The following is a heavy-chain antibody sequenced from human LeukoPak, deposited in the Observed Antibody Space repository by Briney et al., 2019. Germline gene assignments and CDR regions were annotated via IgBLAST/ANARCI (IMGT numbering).Heavy chain of an antibody. CDR2: ISYDGSNK. V-gene: IGHV3-30*03. D-gene: IGHD1-7*01. Sequence: GGSLRLSCAASGFTFSSYSMHWVRQAPGKGQEWVAVISYDGSNKYYADSVKGRFTISRDNSRSILYLQMNSLRPEDTAVYSCARSFFQWNYGSCLDSWGQGTLVTVSS. CDR3: ARSFFQWNYGSCLDS. CDR1: GFTFSSYS. J-gene: IGHJ4*02.